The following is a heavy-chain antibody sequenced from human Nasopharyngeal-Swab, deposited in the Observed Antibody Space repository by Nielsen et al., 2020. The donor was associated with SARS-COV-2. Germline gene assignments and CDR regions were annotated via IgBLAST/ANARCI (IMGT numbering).Heavy chain of an antibody. D-gene: IGHD6-13*01. CDR2: IYYSGST. Sequence: SETLSLTCTVSGGSISSSSYYWVWIRQPPGKGLEWIGNIYYSGSTYYNPSLKRRVTISVDTSKNQFSLKLSSVTAADTAVYFCARQGSSSWASYYYYGMDVWGQGTTVTVSS. J-gene: IGHJ6*02. CDR1: GGSISSSSYY. CDR3: ARQGSSSWASYYYYGMDV. V-gene: IGHV4-39*01.